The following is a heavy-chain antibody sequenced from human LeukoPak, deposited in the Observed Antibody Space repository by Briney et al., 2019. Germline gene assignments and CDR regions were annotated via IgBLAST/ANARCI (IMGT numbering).Heavy chain of an antibody. CDR3: ARDAYGSGSYGWVYGMDV. D-gene: IGHD3-10*01. V-gene: IGHV1-69*06. CDR2: IIPIFGTA. Sequence: SVKVSCKASGGTFSSYAISWVRQAPGQGVEWMGGIIPIFGTANYAQKLQGRVTITAHKSTSTAYMELSSLRSEETAVYYCARDAYGSGSYGWVYGMDVRGKGTTVTVSS. CDR1: GGTFSSYA. J-gene: IGHJ6*01.